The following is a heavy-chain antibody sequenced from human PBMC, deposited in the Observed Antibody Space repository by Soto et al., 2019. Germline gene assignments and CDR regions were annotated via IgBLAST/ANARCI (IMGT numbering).Heavy chain of an antibody. J-gene: IGHJ4*02. V-gene: IGHV3-23*01. CDR1: GFTFSSYA. Sequence: GGFLRLSCAASGFTFSSYAMGWVRQGPGKGLEWVAVVSIGGSTHYADSVRGRFTISRDNSKNTLSLQMNSLTAEDTAVYFCAKRRGVGGHFDYWGQGALVTVSS. CDR2: VSIGGST. CDR3: AKRRGVGGHFDY. D-gene: IGHD2-8*02.